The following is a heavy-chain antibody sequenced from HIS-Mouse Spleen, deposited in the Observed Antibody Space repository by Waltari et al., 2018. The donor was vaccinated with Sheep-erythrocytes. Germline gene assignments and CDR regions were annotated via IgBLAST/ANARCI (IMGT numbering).Heavy chain of an antibody. J-gene: IGHJ4*02. D-gene: IGHD1-26*01. Sequence: QVQLVESGGGVVQPGRSLGLSCSASGFPFSSYAMPWVGQAPGKGLEWVAVISYDGSNKYYADSVKGRFTISRDNSKNTLYLQMNSLRAEDTAVYYCARVSAGELKYYFDYWGQGTLVTVSS. CDR1: GFPFSSYA. CDR3: ARVSAGELKYYFDY. CDR2: ISYDGSNK. V-gene: IGHV3-30*04.